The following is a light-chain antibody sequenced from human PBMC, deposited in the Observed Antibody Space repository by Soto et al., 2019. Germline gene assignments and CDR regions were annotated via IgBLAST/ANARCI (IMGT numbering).Light chain of an antibody. Sequence: QSALTQPRSVSGSPGQSVSISCTGTSSDVGGYNYVSWYQQHPGKAPKLMIFHVTKRPSGVPDRFSASKSGNTASLTISGLQAEDEADYYCCSYVGSFPFIFGTGTKLTVL. CDR3: CSYVGSFPFI. J-gene: IGLJ1*01. V-gene: IGLV2-11*01. CDR1: SSDVGGYNY. CDR2: HVT.